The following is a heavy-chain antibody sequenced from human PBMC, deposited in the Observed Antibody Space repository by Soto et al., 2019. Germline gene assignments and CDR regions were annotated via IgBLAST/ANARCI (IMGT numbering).Heavy chain of an antibody. Sequence: QVQLVESGGGEVQPGRSLRLSCAASGFTFSSYAMHWVRQAPGKGLEWVAVISYDGSNKYYADSVKGRFTISRDNSKNTLYLQMNSLRAEDTAVYYCASNSGYCSGGSCTGAFDIWGQGTMVTVSS. V-gene: IGHV3-30-3*01. CDR3: ASNSGYCSGGSCTGAFDI. J-gene: IGHJ3*02. D-gene: IGHD2-15*01. CDR1: GFTFSSYA. CDR2: ISYDGSNK.